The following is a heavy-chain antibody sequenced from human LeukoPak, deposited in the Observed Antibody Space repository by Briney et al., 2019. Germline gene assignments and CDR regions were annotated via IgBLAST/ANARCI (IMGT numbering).Heavy chain of an antibody. Sequence: SETLSLTCTVSGGSISSGDYYWSWIRQPPGKGLKWIGYIYYSGSTYYNPSLKSRVTISVDTSKNQFSLKLSSVTAADTAVYYCASQDYGDYSFDYWGQGTLVTVSS. D-gene: IGHD4-17*01. V-gene: IGHV4-30-4*01. CDR2: IYYSGST. CDR1: GGSISSGDYY. CDR3: ASQDYGDYSFDY. J-gene: IGHJ4*02.